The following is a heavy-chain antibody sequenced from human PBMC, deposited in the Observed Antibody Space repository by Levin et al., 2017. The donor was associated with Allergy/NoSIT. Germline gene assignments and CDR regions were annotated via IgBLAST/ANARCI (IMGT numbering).Heavy chain of an antibody. CDR2: INSDGSST. J-gene: IGHJ6*02. D-gene: IGHD3-10*01. CDR3: ARASTMVRGVIIGPYYYGMDV. Sequence: PGGSLRLSCAASGFTFSSYWMHWVRQAPGKGLVWVSRINSDGSSTSYADSVKGRFTISRDNAKNTLYLQMNSLRAEDTAVYYCARASTMVRGVIIGPYYYGMDVWGQGTTVTVSS. V-gene: IGHV3-74*01. CDR1: GFTFSSYW.